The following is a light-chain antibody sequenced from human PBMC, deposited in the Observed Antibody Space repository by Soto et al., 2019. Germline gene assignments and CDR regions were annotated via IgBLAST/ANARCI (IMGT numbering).Light chain of an antibody. CDR3: QQYHSLPRT. CDR2: GAK. CDR1: QSVSTNY. V-gene: IGKV3-20*01. J-gene: IGKJ1*01. Sequence: EIVLTQSPGTLSLSPGDGATLSCRASQSVSTNYLAWFQHRPGQAPRLLIYGAKIRPIGIADRFRGSGSGTDFTLTISRLEPEDFAVYYCQQYHSLPRTFGQGTRVEI.